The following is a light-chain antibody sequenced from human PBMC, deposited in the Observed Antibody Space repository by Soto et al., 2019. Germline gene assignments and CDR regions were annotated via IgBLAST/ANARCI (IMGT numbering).Light chain of an antibody. Sequence: EIVLTQSPGTLSLSPGEAATPSCRAIPSVSSRSLAWYQQRPGQAPRLLIDGTSSRATGIPDRFSGSGSGTDFTLTISSLQSEDFAVYYCQQYNNWPPLTFGGGTKVDIK. CDR1: PSVSSRS. CDR2: GTS. J-gene: IGKJ4*01. CDR3: QQYNNWPPLT. V-gene: IGKV3-20*01.